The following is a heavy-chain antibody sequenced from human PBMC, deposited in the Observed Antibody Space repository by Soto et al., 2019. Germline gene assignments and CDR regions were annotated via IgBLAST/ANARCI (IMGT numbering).Heavy chain of an antibody. CDR2: IYYSGST. Sequence: SETLSLTCTVSGGSISSYYWSWIRQPPGKGLEWIGYIYYSGSTNYNPSLKSRVTISVDTSKNQFSLKLSSVTAADTAVYYCARDLIAAGGYGMDVWGQGTTVTVSS. CDR3: ARDLIAAGGYGMDV. J-gene: IGHJ6*02. D-gene: IGHD6-13*01. CDR1: GGSISSYY. V-gene: IGHV4-59*01.